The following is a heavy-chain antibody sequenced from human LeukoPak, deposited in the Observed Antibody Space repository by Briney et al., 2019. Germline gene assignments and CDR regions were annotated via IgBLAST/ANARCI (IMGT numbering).Heavy chain of an antibody. CDR1: GGSFSGYY. Sequence: SETLSLTCAVYGGSFSGYYWSWIRQPPGKGLEWIGEINHSGSTNYNPSLKSRVTISVDTSKNQFPLKLSSVTAADTAVYYCARTGPGIAAGTYYYMDVWGKGTTVTVSS. CDR3: ARTGPGIAAGTYYYMDV. D-gene: IGHD6-13*01. CDR2: INHSGST. J-gene: IGHJ6*03. V-gene: IGHV4-34*01.